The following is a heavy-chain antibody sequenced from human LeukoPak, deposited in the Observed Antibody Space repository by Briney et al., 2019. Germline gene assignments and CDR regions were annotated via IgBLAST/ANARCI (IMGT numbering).Heavy chain of an antibody. CDR1: GFTFSSYA. D-gene: IGHD3-10*01. J-gene: IGHJ6*03. Sequence: SGGSLRLSCAASGFTFSSYAMSWVRQAPGKGLEWVSAISGSGGSTYYADSVKGRFTISRDNAKNSLYLQMNSLRAEDTAMYYCARHFLSGSWNYYYYYMDVWGKGTTVTVSS. CDR3: ARHFLSGSWNYYYYYMDV. V-gene: IGHV3-23*01. CDR2: ISGSGGST.